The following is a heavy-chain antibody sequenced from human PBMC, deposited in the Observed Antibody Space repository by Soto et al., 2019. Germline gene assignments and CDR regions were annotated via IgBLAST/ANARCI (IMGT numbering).Heavy chain of an antibody. CDR1: GGSISSYY. D-gene: IGHD2-8*02. CDR3: ARDKITGLFDY. Sequence: SETLSLTCTVSGGSISSYYWRWIRQPPGKGLKWIGYIYYNGSTNYNPSLKSRVTISVDTSKNQFSLKLTSVTAADTVVYYCARDKITGLFDYCGQGTLVTVSS. CDR2: IYYNGST. V-gene: IGHV4-59*12. J-gene: IGHJ4*02.